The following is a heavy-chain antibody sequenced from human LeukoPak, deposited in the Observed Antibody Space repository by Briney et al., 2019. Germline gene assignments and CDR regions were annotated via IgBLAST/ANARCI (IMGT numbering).Heavy chain of an antibody. D-gene: IGHD5-12*01. J-gene: IGHJ5*02. CDR1: GVSISSYY. V-gene: IGHV4-59*12. CDR3: ARVDYSGYDTRGWFDP. Sequence: MPSETLSLTCTVSGVSISSYYWSWIRQPPGKGLEWIGYSYYSGSTNYNPSLKSRVTISVDTSKNQFSLKLGSVTAADTAVYYCARVDYSGYDTRGWFDPWGQGTLVTVSS. CDR2: SYYSGST.